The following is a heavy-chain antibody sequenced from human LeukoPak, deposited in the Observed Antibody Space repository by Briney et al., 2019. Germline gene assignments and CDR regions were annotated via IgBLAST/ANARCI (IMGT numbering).Heavy chain of an antibody. CDR3: ARDSSNGSGSYSWFDP. V-gene: IGHV4-59*01. CDR2: IYYSGST. D-gene: IGHD3-10*01. CDR1: GGSFSGYY. J-gene: IGHJ5*02. Sequence: SETLSLTCAVYGGSFSGYYWSWIRQPPGKGLEWIGYIYYSGSTNYNPSLKSRVTISVDTSKNQFSLKLSSVTAADTAVYYCARDSSNGSGSYSWFDPWGQGTLVTVSS.